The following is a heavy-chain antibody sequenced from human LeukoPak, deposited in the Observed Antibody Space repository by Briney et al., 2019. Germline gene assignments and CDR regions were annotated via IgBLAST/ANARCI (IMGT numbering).Heavy chain of an antibody. CDR3: ARDLDPATNYYDSSGPWHY. CDR2: ISSSSSTI. D-gene: IGHD3-22*01. J-gene: IGHJ4*02. V-gene: IGHV3-48*01. CDR1: GFTFSSYS. Sequence: GGSLRLSCAASGFTFSSYSMNWVRQAPGKGLEWVLYISSSSSTIYYADSVKGRFTISRDNAKNSLYLQMNSLRAEDTAVYYCARDLDPATNYYDSSGPWHYWGQGTLVTVSS.